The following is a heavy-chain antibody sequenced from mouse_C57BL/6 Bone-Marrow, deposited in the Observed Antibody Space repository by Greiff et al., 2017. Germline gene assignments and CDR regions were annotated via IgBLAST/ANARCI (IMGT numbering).Heavy chain of an antibody. D-gene: IGHD1-1*01. CDR3: SEDSAVYYCAWGLLRYPFAY. Sequence: QVPLQQSGPELARPWPSVNISCQAFYTFSRRVHFAIRDTNYWLQWVQQRPGQGLEWIGAIYTGNGDTRYNQKFKGKATLTADKSSSTAYMQLSSLTSEDSAVYYCAWGLLRYPFAYWGQGTLVTVSA. V-gene: IGHV1-87*01. CDR2: GQGLEWIG. J-gene: IGHJ3*01. CDR1: YTFSRRVH.